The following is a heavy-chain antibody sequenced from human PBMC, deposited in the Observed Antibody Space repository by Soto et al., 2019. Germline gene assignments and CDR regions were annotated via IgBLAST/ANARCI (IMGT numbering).Heavy chain of an antibody. J-gene: IGHJ4*02. Sequence: GGSLRLSCAASGFTFSSYAMSWVRQAPGKGLEWVSAISGSGGSTYYADSVKGRFTISRDNSKNTLYLQMNSLRAEDTAVYYCAKDNPYGGNSGGGYFDYWGQGTLVTVSS. CDR2: ISGSGGST. CDR1: GFTFSSYA. D-gene: IGHD4-17*01. CDR3: AKDNPYGGNSGGGYFDY. V-gene: IGHV3-23*01.